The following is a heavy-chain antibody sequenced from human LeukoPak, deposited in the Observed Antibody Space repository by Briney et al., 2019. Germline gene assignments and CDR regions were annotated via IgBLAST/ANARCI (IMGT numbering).Heavy chain of an antibody. Sequence: ASVKVSCKASGYTFTSYYIHWVRQAPGQGLEWMGTINPSGGSTSYAQKFQGRVTMTRDMSTTTVYMELSSLRSEDTAVYYCARVGPWVNPDYYYYYMDVWGKGTTVTVSS. V-gene: IGHV1-46*01. J-gene: IGHJ6*03. D-gene: IGHD1-14*01. CDR1: GYTFTSYY. CDR2: INPSGGST. CDR3: ARVGPWVNPDYYYYYMDV.